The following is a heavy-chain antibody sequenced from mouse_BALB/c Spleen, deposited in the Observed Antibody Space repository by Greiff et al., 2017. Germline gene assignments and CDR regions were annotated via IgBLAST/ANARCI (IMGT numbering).Heavy chain of an antibody. CDR2: ISSGSSTI. Sequence: EVHLVESGGGLVQPGGSRKLSCAASGFTFSSFGMHWVRQAPEKGLEWVAYISSGSSTIYYADTVKGRFTISRDNPKNTLFLQMTSLRSEDTAMYYCAREYGNYDAMDYWGQGTSVTVSS. D-gene: IGHD2-10*02. J-gene: IGHJ4*01. CDR3: AREYGNYDAMDY. V-gene: IGHV5-17*02. CDR1: GFTFSSFG.